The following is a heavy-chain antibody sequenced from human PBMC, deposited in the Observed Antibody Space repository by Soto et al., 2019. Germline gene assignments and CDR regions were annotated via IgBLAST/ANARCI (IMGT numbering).Heavy chain of an antibody. CDR3: ARENRSFCGGGCNRGAFAL. D-gene: IGHD2-21*02. CDR2: IANGDNHI. V-gene: IGHV3-21*06. Sequence: EVQLVESGGGLVKPGGSPRLSCAASGFTFSDYSMLWVRQAPGKGLEWLSFIANGDNHIFYSDSVQGRFTISRDNANNSVYLQMNSLRADATAVYYCARENRSFCGGGCNRGAFALWGQGTMVTVSS. CDR1: GFTFSDYS. J-gene: IGHJ3*01.